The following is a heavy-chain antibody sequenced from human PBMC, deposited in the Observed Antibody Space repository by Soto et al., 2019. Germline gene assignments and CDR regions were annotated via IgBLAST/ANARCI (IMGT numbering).Heavy chain of an antibody. D-gene: IGHD3-10*01. CDR2: IWYDGSNK. CDR3: ARDPYPYGSGSSPVDY. Sequence: LRLSCAASGFTFSSYGMHWVRQAPGKGLEWVAVIWYDGSNKYYADSVKGRFTISRDNSKNTLYLQMNSLRAEDKAVYYCARDPYPYGSGSSPVDYWGQETLATVSS. J-gene: IGHJ4*02. CDR1: GFTFSSYG. V-gene: IGHV3-33*01.